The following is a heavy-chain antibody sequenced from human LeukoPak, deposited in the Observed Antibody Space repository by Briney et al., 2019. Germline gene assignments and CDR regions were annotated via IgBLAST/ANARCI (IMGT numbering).Heavy chain of an antibody. CDR2: IIPIFGTA. CDR3: ARVTHYGGNPSG. CDR1: GGTFSSYA. D-gene: IGHD4-23*01. V-gene: IGHV1-69*13. J-gene: IGHJ4*02. Sequence: SVKVSCXASGGTFSSYAISWVRQAPGQGLEWMGGIIPIFGTANYAQKFQGRVTITADESTSTAYMELSSLRSEDTAVYYCARVTHYGGNPSGWGQGTLVTVSS.